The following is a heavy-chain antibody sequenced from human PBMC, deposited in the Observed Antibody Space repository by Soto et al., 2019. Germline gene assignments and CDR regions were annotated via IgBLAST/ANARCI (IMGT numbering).Heavy chain of an antibody. J-gene: IGHJ4*02. V-gene: IGHV4-31*03. CDR1: GGSISSGGYY. CDR3: ARLYSQDYDSSGYYYDY. D-gene: IGHD3-22*01. Sequence: SETLSLTCTVSGGSISSGGYYWSWIRQHPGKGLEWIGYIYYSGSTYYNPSLKSRVTISVDTSKNQFSLKLSSVTAADTAVYYCARLYSQDYDSSGYYYDYWGQGTLVT. CDR2: IYYSGST.